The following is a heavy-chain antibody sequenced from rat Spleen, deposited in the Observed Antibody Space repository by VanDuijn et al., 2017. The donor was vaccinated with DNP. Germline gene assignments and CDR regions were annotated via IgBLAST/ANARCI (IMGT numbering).Heavy chain of an antibody. V-gene: IGHV2S12*01. Sequence: QVLLKESGPGLVQPSQTLFLTCTVSGFSLTRYDVTWVRQPPGTGLAWIAAISNGGNTYYNSARKSRLSISRDTPKSQVSLKMNNLQTEDTAIYFCTRGGPYWGQGTLVTVSS. CDR2: ISNGGNT. CDR1: GFSLTRYD. CDR3: TRGGPY. D-gene: IGHD1-11*01. J-gene: IGHJ3*01.